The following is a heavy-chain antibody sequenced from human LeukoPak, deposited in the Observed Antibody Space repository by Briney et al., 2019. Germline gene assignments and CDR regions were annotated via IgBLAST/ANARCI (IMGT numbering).Heavy chain of an antibody. V-gene: IGHV4-59*08. Sequence: SETLSLTCTVSGGSISSYYWSWIRQPPGKGLEWIGYIYYSGSTNYNPSLKSRVTISVDTSKNQFSLKLSSVTAADTAVYYCARMDYYYGSGLPDYWGQGTLVTVSS. CDR1: GGSISSYY. D-gene: IGHD3-10*01. J-gene: IGHJ4*02. CDR2: IYYSGST. CDR3: ARMDYYYGSGLPDY.